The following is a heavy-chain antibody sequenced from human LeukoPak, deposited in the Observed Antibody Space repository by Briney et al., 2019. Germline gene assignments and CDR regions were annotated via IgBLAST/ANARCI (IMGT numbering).Heavy chain of an antibody. CDR2: INHSGST. J-gene: IGHJ4*02. CDR3: ARGVWAGSATWSDY. CDR1: GFTVSSNY. V-gene: IGHV4-34*01. Sequence: PGGSLRLSCAASGFTVSSNYMSWIRQPPGKGLEWIGEINHSGSTNYNPSLKSRVTISVDTSKNQFSLKLSSVTAADTAVYYCARGVWAGSATWSDYWGQGTLVTVSS. D-gene: IGHD2-15*01.